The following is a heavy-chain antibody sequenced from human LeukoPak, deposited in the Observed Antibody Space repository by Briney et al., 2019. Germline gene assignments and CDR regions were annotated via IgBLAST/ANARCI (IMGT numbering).Heavy chain of an antibody. CDR3: ARVFPVGATEGPVDY. CDR2: IKQDGSEK. V-gene: IGHV3-7*01. D-gene: IGHD1-26*01. Sequence: PGGSLRLSCAASGFTFSSYWMSWVRQAPGKGLEWVSNIKQDGSEKYYVDSVKGRFTISRDNAKNSLYLQMNSLRAEDTAVYYCARVFPVGATEGPVDYWGQGTLVTVSS. J-gene: IGHJ4*02. CDR1: GFTFSSYW.